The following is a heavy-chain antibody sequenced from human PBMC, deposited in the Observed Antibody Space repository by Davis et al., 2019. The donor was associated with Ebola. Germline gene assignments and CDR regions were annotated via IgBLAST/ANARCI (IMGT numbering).Heavy chain of an antibody. CDR2: INHSGST. CDR1: GGSFSGYY. J-gene: IGHJ4*02. D-gene: IGHD3-3*01. CDR3: ARDGKYYDFWSGYYPD. Sequence: MPSETLSLTCAVYGGSFSGYYWSWIRQPPGKGLEWIGEINHSGSTNYNPSLKSRVTISVDTSKNQFSLKRSSVTAADTAVYYCARDGKYYDFWSGYYPDWGQGTLVTVSS. V-gene: IGHV4-34*01.